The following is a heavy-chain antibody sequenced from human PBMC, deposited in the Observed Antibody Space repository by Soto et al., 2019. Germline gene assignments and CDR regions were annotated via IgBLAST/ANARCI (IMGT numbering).Heavy chain of an antibody. J-gene: IGHJ6*02. Sequence: SLRLSCAASGFTFDDYTLHWVRQAPGKGLEWVSLISWDGNSTYYADSVKGRFTISRDNSKNSLYLQMNSLRSEDTALYYCAKERAVVALDPSTYFCIDVRGQGLTGTLFS. CDR3: AKERAVVALDPSTYFCIDV. D-gene: IGHD2-15*01. V-gene: IGHV3-43*01. CDR1: GFTFDDYT. CDR2: ISWDGNST.